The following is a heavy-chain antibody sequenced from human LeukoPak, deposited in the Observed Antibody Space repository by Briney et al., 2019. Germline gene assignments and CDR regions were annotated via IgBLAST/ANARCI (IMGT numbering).Heavy chain of an antibody. CDR1: GGTFSSYA. D-gene: IGHD6-6*01. CDR2: IIPIFGTA. V-gene: IGHV1-69*05. J-gene: IGHJ4*02. CDR3: ARGWKQLAGTDY. Sequence: SVKVSCKASGGTFSSYAISWVRQAPGHGLEWMGRIIPIFGTANYAQKFQGRVTITTDESTSTAYMELSSLRSEDTAVYYCARGWKQLAGTDYWGQGTLVTVSS.